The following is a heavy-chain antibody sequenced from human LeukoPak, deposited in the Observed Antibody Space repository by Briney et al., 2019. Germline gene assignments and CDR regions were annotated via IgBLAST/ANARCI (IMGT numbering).Heavy chain of an antibody. CDR1: GFTFSSYS. Sequence: GGSLRLSCAASGFTFSSYSMNWVRQAPGKGLEWVSSISSSSSYIYYADSVKGRFTISRDNAKNSLYLQMNSLRVEDTAVYYCASDDTAMVSPFDYWGQGTLVTVSS. J-gene: IGHJ4*02. CDR2: ISSSSSYI. D-gene: IGHD5-18*01. CDR3: ASDDTAMVSPFDY. V-gene: IGHV3-21*01.